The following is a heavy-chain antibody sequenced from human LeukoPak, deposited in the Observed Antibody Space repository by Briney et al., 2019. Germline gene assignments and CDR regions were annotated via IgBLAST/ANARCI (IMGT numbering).Heavy chain of an antibody. CDR1: GGSISCSY. J-gene: IGHJ3*02. Sequence: SETLSPTCTVAGGSISCSYWSWIRQPPGKGLEWNGYIHYSGSTNYNPSLKSRVTISVATSKNQSSLKLSSVTAAGTAVYYCARHNLNVYCSSTSCSRGHAFDIWGQGTMVTVSS. CDR2: IHYSGST. D-gene: IGHD2-2*01. V-gene: IGHV4-59*08. CDR3: ARHNLNVYCSSTSCSRGHAFDI.